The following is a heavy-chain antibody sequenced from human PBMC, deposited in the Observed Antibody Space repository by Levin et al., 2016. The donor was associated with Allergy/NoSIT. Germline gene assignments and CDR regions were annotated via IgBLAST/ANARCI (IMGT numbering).Heavy chain of an antibody. D-gene: IGHD3-22*01. V-gene: IGHV4-59*13. Sequence: PGKGLEWIGYIYNTGSTNYNPSLKSRVTISVDTSKNQFSLNLSSVTAADTAVYSCAREETSGYYYSYWGQGTLVTVSS. J-gene: IGHJ4*02. CDR2: IYNTGST. CDR3: AREETSGYYYSY.